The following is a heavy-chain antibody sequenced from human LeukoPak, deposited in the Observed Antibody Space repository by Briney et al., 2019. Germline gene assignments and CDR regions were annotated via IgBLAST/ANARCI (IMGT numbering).Heavy chain of an antibody. D-gene: IGHD1-7*01. V-gene: IGHV1-2*06. J-gene: IGHJ4*02. Sequence: ASVKVSCKASGYTFTGYYMHWVRLAPGQGLEWMGHIYPNTGGTSYAQRSQGRVTMTSDTSVSTVYMELSSLISDDTAAYYCARENWYYDYWGQGTLVTVSS. CDR1: GYTFTGYY. CDR3: ARENWYYDY. CDR2: IYPNTGGT.